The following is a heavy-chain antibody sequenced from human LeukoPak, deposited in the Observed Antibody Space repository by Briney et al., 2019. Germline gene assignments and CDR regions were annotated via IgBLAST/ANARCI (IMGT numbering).Heavy chain of an antibody. CDR2: INHSGST. CDR1: GGSFSGYY. D-gene: IGHD2-2*01. Sequence: LETLSLTCAVYGGSFSGYYWSWIRQPPGKGLEWIGEINHSGSTNYNPSLKSRVTISVDTSKNQFSLKLSSVTAADTAVYYCASPDCSSTSCYPTGFDYWGQGTLVTVSS. CDR3: ASPDCSSTSCYPTGFDY. J-gene: IGHJ4*02. V-gene: IGHV4-34*01.